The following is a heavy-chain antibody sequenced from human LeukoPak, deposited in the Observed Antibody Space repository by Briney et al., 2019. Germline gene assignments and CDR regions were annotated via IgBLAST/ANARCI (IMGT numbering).Heavy chain of an antibody. CDR2: ITDTGFAT. D-gene: IGHD2-2*01. CDR3: ARAGFCSTTTCYNPFDY. V-gene: IGHV3-23*01. CDR1: GFTFSNYA. Sequence: PGGSLRLSCAASGFTFSNYAMTWARQAPGKGLEWVSGITDTGFATFYADSVRVRFTISRDNSRNTLYLQMDSLRAEDTAVYYCARAGFCSTTTCYNPFDYWGQGTLVTVSS. J-gene: IGHJ4*02.